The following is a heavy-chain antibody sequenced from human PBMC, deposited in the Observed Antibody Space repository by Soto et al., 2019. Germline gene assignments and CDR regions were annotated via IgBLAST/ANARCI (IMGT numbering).Heavy chain of an antibody. Sequence: EVQLLESGGGLVQPGGSLRLSCAASGFTFTNYAMRWVRQATGKGLAWISTIGGSDGRTYYADSVKGRFTISKDNSKNTLYLHMNNLRVAYTAIYYCARRGSDYSYFDYWGQGTLVNVSS. J-gene: IGHJ4*02. V-gene: IGHV3-23*01. CDR3: ARRGSDYSYFDY. CDR1: GFTFTNYA. D-gene: IGHD3-16*01. CDR2: IGGSDGRT.